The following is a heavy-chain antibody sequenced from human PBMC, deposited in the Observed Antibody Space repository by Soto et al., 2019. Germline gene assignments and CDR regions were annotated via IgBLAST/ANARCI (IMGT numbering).Heavy chain of an antibody. CDR3: TYSSTPFDY. CDR2: ISGSGGRT. Sequence: EVQLLESGGGLVQPGGSLRLSCAASGFTFSSYAMSWVRQAPGKGLEWGSAISGSGGRTYYADSVKGRFTISRDNSKNTLYLPMNSLRAKDTAVYYCTYSSTPFDYWGQGTLVTVSS. D-gene: IGHD6-13*01. J-gene: IGHJ4*02. CDR1: GFTFSSYA. V-gene: IGHV3-23*01.